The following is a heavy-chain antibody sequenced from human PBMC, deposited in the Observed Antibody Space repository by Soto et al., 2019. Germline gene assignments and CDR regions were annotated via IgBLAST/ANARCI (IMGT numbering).Heavy chain of an antibody. CDR3: ARGIYHHDITGVMDV. CDR1: GGTFSSYA. D-gene: IGHD3-9*01. CDR2: IIPIFGTA. J-gene: IGHJ6*02. V-gene: IGHV1-69*13. Sequence: SVKVSCKASGGTFSSYAISWVRQAPGQGLEWMGGIIPIFGTANYAQKFQGRVTITADESTSTAYMELSSLRSEDTAVYYCARGIYHHDITGVMDVWGQGTTVTVSS.